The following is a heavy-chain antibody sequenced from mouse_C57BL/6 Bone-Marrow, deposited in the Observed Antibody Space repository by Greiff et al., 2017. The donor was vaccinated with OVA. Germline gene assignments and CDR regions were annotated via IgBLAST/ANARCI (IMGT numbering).Heavy chain of an antibody. V-gene: IGHV1-26*01. Sequence: EVQLQQSGPELVKPGASVKISCKASGYTFTDYYMNWVQQSHGKSLEWIGDINPNNGGTSYNQKFKGKATLTVDKSSSTAYMELRSLTSEDSAVCYCARSELLDYWGQGTTLTVSS. D-gene: IGHD1-1*01. CDR3: ARSELLDY. J-gene: IGHJ2*01. CDR2: INPNNGGT. CDR1: GYTFTDYY.